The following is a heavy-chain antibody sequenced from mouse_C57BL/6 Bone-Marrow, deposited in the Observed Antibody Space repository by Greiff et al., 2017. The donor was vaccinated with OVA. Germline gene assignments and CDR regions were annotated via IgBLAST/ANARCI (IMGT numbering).Heavy chain of an antibody. V-gene: IGHV5-17*01. CDR3: ARRTYGYDGGDY. Sequence: VQLQQSGGGLVKPGGSLKLSCAASGFTFSDYGMHWVRQAPEKGLEWVAYISSGSSTIYYADTVKGRFTISRDNAKNTLFLQMTSLRSEDTAMYYCARRTYGYDGGDYWGQGTTLTVSS. CDR2: ISSGSSTI. CDR1: GFTFSDYG. D-gene: IGHD2-2*01. J-gene: IGHJ2*01.